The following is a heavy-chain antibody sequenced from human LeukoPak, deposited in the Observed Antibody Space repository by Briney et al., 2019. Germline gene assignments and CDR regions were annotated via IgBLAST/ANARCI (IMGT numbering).Heavy chain of an antibody. Sequence: GESLKISCQGSGYIFTSYWIGWVRQMPGKGLEWMGIIYPGDSDTRYSPSFQGQVTISADKSISTAYLQWSSLKASDTAMYYCARRNHYDSSGYSNWGQGTLVTVSS. CDR2: IYPGDSDT. J-gene: IGHJ4*02. CDR3: ARRNHYDSSGYSN. CDR1: GYIFTSYW. V-gene: IGHV5-51*01. D-gene: IGHD3-22*01.